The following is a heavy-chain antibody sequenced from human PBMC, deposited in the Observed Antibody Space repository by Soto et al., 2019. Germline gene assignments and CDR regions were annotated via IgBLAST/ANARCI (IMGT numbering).Heavy chain of an antibody. J-gene: IGHJ6*02. CDR1: GGSFSDYY. D-gene: IGHD3-3*01. V-gene: IGHV4-34*01. Sequence: SQTLSLTCAVYGGSFSDYYWSWIRQPPGKGLECIGEISQSGSTNYNPSLKSRVTISIDTSNNHFSLKLSSLTAADTAVYYCARGLRASYGVRLSYTYYGMDVWGQGTRVTVSS. CDR2: ISQSGST. CDR3: ARGLRASYGVRLSYTYYGMDV.